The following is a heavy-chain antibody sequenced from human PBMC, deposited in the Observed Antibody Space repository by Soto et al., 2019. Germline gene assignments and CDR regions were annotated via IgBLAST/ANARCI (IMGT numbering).Heavy chain of an antibody. CDR2: IIPIFGTA. Sequence: SVKVSCKASGGTFSSYAISCVRQAPGQVLEWMGGIIPIFGTANYAQKFQGRVTITADKSTSTAYMELSSLRSEDTAVYYCARSGITMVRGVYYYYGMDVWGQGTTVTVSS. CDR1: GGTFSSYA. V-gene: IGHV1-69*06. J-gene: IGHJ6*02. CDR3: ARSGITMVRGVYYYYGMDV. D-gene: IGHD3-10*01.